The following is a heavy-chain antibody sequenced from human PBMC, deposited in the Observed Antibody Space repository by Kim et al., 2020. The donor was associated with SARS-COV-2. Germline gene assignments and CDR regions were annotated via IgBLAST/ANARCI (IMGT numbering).Heavy chain of an antibody. D-gene: IGHD7-27*01. J-gene: IGHJ2*01. CDR1: GGSISAPSNY. CDR2: MYYAGTT. Sequence: SETLSLTCGVSGGSISAPSNYWAWIRQAPGKGLEWLGCMYYAGTTHYNPSLKSRLTMSVDTSKNQFSLKLTSVTVADTGIYYCARQHSANWYKEWDFDLWGRGTLVTVSS. V-gene: IGHV4-39*01. CDR3: ARQHSANWYKEWDFDL.